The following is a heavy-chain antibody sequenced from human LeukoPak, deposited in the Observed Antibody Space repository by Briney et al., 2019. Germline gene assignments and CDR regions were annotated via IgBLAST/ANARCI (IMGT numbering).Heavy chain of an antibody. CDR2: IKHDGGEK. Sequence: PGGSLRLSCAASGFTFNIYWMSWVRQAPGKGLEWVANIKHDGGEKYYVDSVKGRFTISRDNAKDSLYLQMNSLRAEDTAMYYCARERKSGWLERTYNFDYGGQGTQVTVSS. CDR3: ARERKSGWLERTYNFDY. J-gene: IGHJ4*02. V-gene: IGHV3-7*01. D-gene: IGHD1-1*01. CDR1: GFTFNIYW.